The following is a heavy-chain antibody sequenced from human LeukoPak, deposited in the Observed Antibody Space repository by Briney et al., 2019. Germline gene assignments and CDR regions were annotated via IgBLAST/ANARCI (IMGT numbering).Heavy chain of an antibody. V-gene: IGHV3-23*01. CDR3: ARDLYSSSSDY. D-gene: IGHD6-6*01. CDR1: GSTFSSYA. J-gene: IGHJ4*02. Sequence: GESLKISCAASGSTFSSYAMSWVRQAPGKGLEWVSLISASGGSTYYADSVKGRFTISRDNSKNTLYLQMNSLRAEDTAVYYCARDLYSSSSDYWGQGTLVTVSS. CDR2: ISASGGST.